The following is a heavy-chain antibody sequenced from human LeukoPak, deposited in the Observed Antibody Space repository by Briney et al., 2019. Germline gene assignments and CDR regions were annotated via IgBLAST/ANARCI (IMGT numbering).Heavy chain of an antibody. V-gene: IGHV3-48*04. D-gene: IGHD2-15*01. CDR1: GFTFSSYS. J-gene: IGHJ3*02. CDR2: ISSSSTTI. Sequence: GGSLRLSCAASGFTFSSYSMNWVRQAPGKGLEWVSYISSSSTTIYYADSVKGRFTISRDNAKNSLYLQMNSLRAEDTAVYYCARDKISALHAFGIWGQGTMVTVSS. CDR3: ARDKISALHAFGI.